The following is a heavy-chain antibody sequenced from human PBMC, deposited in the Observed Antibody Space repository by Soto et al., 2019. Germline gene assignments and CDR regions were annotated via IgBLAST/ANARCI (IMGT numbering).Heavy chain of an antibody. Sequence: ASVKVSCKASGYTFTSYGISWVRQAPGQGLEWMGWISAYNGNTNYAQKLQGRVTMTTDTSTSTAYMELRSLRSDDTAVYYCARDLLDILTGYTDPHGYWGQGTLVTVSS. J-gene: IGHJ4*02. V-gene: IGHV1-18*01. CDR1: GYTFTSYG. CDR2: ISAYNGNT. CDR3: ARDLLDILTGYTDPHGY. D-gene: IGHD3-9*01.